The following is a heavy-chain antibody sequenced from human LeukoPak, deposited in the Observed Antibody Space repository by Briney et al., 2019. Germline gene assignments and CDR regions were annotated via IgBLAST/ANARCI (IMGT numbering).Heavy chain of an antibody. D-gene: IGHD2-2*01. V-gene: IGHV3-30*04. CDR3: ARSLYCSSTSCFGDRLVYGMDV. CDR2: ISYDGSNK. CDR1: GFIFSSYA. J-gene: IGHJ6*04. Sequence: GGSLTLSCAASGFIFSSYAMQWVRQAPGKGLEWVAVISYDGSNKYYADSVKGRFTISRDNSKNTLYLQMNSLRAEDTAVYYCARSLYCSSTSCFGDRLVYGMDVWGKGTTVTVSS.